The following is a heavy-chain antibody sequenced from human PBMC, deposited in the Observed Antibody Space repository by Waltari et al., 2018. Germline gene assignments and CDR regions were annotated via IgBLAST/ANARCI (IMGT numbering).Heavy chain of an antibody. J-gene: IGHJ3*02. Sequence: DVQLVQSGAEVKKPGESLKISCQGPRDDFINYWIAWVRQMPGKGLEWMGINYIGDAHTRYSRSFQGQVSSSADKSVKTAYLQWRRLKASDTATYYCAKALGGALDIWGQGTTVTVSS. V-gene: IGHV5-51*01. CDR1: RDDFINYW. CDR3: AKALGGALDI. CDR2: NYIGDAHT.